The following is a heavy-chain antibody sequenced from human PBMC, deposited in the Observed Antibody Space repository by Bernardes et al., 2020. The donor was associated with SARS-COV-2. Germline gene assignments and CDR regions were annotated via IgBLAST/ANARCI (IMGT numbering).Heavy chain of an antibody. CDR3: ARGLRKVTPYYYYYMDV. V-gene: IGHV4-34*01. Sequence: SETLSLTCAVYGGSFSGYYWSWIRQPPGKGLEWIGEINHSGSTNYNPSLKSRVTISVDTSKNQFSLKLSSVTAADTAVYYCARGLRKVTPYYYYYMDVWGKGTTVTVSS. CDR1: GGSFSGYY. D-gene: IGHD5-18*01. J-gene: IGHJ6*03. CDR2: INHSGST.